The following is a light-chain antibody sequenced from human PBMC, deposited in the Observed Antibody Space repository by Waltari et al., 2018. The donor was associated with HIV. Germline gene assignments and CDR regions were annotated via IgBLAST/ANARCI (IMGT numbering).Light chain of an antibody. CDR1: TPHIGSSS. CDR2: ADG. V-gene: IGLV1-44*01. CDR3: STWDDRLNGVV. J-gene: IGLJ3*02. Sequence: QSVLTQPPSASGTPGQRVTISCSGSTPHIGSSSVNWYQQFSRAAPKLLIFADGQRPSGVPDRFSGSKSGTSASLVINGLQSEDEADYYCSTWDDRLNGVVFGGGTRLTVV.